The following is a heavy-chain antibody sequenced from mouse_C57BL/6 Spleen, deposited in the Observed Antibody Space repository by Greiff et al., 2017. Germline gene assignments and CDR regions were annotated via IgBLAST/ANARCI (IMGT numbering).Heavy chain of an antibody. D-gene: IGHD1-1*01. Sequence: QVQLQQPGAELVKPGASVKLSCKASGYTFTSYWMHWVKQRPGQGLEWIGMIHPNSGSTNYNEKFKSKATLTVDKSSSTAYMQLSSLTSEDSAVYYCARYYGSSPYYAMDYWGQGTSVTVSS. CDR3: ARYYGSSPYYAMDY. CDR2: IHPNSGST. CDR1: GYTFTSYW. V-gene: IGHV1-64*01. J-gene: IGHJ4*01.